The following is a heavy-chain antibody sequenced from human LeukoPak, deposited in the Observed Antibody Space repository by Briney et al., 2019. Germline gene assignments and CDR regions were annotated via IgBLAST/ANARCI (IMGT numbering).Heavy chain of an antibody. Sequence: SETLSLTCTVSGGSISSSSYYWGWIRQPPGKGLEWIGSIYYSGSTYYNPSLKSRVTISVDTSKNQFSLKLGSVTAADTAVYYCARQSWDIVVVPAANGYYYYMDVWGKGTTVTVSS. CDR2: IYYSGST. CDR3: ARQSWDIVVVPAANGYYYYMDV. J-gene: IGHJ6*03. D-gene: IGHD2-2*01. CDR1: GGSISSSSYY. V-gene: IGHV4-39*01.